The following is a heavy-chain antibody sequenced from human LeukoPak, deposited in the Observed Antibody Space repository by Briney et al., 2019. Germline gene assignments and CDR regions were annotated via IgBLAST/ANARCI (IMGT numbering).Heavy chain of an antibody. D-gene: IGHD2-2*01. J-gene: IGHJ6*03. CDR3: ARQDVVVPAYYYYMDV. CDR1: GGSFSGYY. CDR2: INHSGST. Sequence: SETLSLTCAVYGGSFSGYYWSWIRQPPGKGLEWIGEINHSGSTNYNPSLKSRVTISVDTSKNQFSLKLSSVTAADTAVYYCARQDVVVPAYYYYMDVWGKGTTVTVSS. V-gene: IGHV4-34*01.